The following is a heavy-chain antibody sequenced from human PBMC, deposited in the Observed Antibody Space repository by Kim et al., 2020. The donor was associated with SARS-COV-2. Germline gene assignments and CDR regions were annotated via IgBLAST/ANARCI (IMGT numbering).Heavy chain of an antibody. D-gene: IGHD3-10*01. Sequence: GGSLRLSCAASGFTFNNYLMTWVRQAPGKGLEWVSALSGSGGSTYYADSVKGRFTISRDNSRNTLYLQMNSLRGEDTAIYYCAKGRGYGSGSSDYWGQGTLVTVSS. CDR2: LSGSGGST. CDR1: GFTFNNYL. J-gene: IGHJ4*02. V-gene: IGHV3-23*01. CDR3: AKGRGYGSGSSDY.